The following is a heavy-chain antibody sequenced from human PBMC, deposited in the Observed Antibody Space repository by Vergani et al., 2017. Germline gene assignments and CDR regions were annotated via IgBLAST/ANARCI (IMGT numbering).Heavy chain of an antibody. V-gene: IGHV1-8*01. Sequence: QVQLVQSGAEVKKPGASVKVSCKASGYTFTRYDINWVRQATGQGLEWMGWMNPNSGNTGYAQKFQGRVTMTRNTSISTAYMELSSLRAEDTAVYYCAILDYSNSNRFDYWGQGTLVTVSS. CDR2: MNPNSGNT. CDR3: AILDYSNSNRFDY. CDR1: GYTFTRYD. D-gene: IGHD4-11*01. J-gene: IGHJ4*02.